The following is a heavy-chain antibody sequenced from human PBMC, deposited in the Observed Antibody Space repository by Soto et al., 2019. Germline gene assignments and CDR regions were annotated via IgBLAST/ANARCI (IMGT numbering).Heavy chain of an antibody. CDR2: IYHGGTT. Sequence: SETLSLTCTVSGYSISSGCYWAWIRQPPGKGPEWIESIYHGGTTFYNPSLKSRITISVDTSNNQFYLKLTSVTAADTAVYYCARVHVMGVGGSTFDSWGHGXLGTVYS. D-gene: IGHD2-15*01. CDR3: ARVHVMGVGGSTFDS. V-gene: IGHV4-38-2*02. J-gene: IGHJ4*01. CDR1: GYSISSGCY.